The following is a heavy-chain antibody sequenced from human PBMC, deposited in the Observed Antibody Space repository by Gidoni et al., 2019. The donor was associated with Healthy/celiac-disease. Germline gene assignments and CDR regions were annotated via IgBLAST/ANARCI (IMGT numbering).Heavy chain of an antibody. V-gene: IGHV3-30*18. CDR2: ISYDGSNK. CDR1: GFTFSSYG. D-gene: IGHD3-10*01. J-gene: IGHJ4*02. CDR3: AKEGGFGELLDY. Sequence: QVQLVESGGGVVQPGRSLRLSCAASGFTFSSYGMHWVRQAPGKGLGWVAVISYDGSNKYYADSVKGRFTISRDNSKNTLYLQMNSLRAEDTAVYYCAKEGGFGELLDYWGQGTLVTVSS.